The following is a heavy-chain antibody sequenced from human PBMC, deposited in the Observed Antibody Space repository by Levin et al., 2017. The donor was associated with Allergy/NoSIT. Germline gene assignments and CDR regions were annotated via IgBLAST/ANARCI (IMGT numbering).Heavy chain of an antibody. V-gene: IGHV5-51*01. CDR1: GYSFSSYW. CDR2: IYPGDSET. D-gene: IGHD5-24*01. J-gene: IGHJ4*02. Sequence: GGSLRLSCKASGYSFSSYWIGWVRQMPRKGLEWMGIIYPGDSETRYSPSFQGQVTISADKSIRTAYLQWSSLKASDTAMYYCARAEMAATGKSFDYWGQGTLVTVSS. CDR3: ARAEMAATGKSFDY.